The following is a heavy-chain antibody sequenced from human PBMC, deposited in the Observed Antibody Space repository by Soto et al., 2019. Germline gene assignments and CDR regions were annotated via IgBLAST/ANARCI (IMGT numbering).Heavy chain of an antibody. J-gene: IGHJ4*02. Sequence: EVQLMESGGGLIQLGWSLRLSCAASGFDVSTKYMNWVRQAPGQGLEWVSVIYSGGSAYYADSVKGRFTISRDNYKKTLYLQMDSLRAEDTAVYYCACDYDGLYSFDFWGQGTLVTVSS. D-gene: IGHD5-12*01. CDR2: IYSGGSA. CDR3: ACDYDGLYSFDF. CDR1: GFDVSTKY. V-gene: IGHV3-53*01.